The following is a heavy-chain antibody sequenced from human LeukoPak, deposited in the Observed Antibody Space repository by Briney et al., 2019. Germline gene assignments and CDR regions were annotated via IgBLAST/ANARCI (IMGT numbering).Heavy chain of an antibody. J-gene: IGHJ4*02. CDR3: ARATRWVPFDY. CDR1: GGSISSYY. CDR2: IYTSGNT. V-gene: IGHV4-4*07. D-gene: IGHD4-23*01. Sequence: PSETLSLTCTVSGGSISSYYWSWIRQPAGKGLEWIGRIYTSGNTNYNPSLKSRVTISVDKSKNQFSLKLGSVTAADTAVYYCARATRWVPFDYWGQGTLVTVSS.